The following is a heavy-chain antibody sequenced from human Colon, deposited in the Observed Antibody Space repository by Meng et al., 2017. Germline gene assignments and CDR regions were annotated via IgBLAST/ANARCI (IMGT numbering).Heavy chain of an antibody. Sequence: QVERLESGSGLVKPSGTLSLTCVVSGGSLISSIWWTLARQAPGKGLELIGEIYRSGSTNYNPSLKSRVTISIDTSKNEFSLKLTSVPAADTALYYCARRVRYSSGYYYFDFWGQGTLVTVSS. J-gene: IGHJ4*02. D-gene: IGHD3-22*01. V-gene: IGHV4-4*02. CDR3: ARRVRYSSGYYYFDF. CDR1: GGSLISSIW. CDR2: IYRSGST.